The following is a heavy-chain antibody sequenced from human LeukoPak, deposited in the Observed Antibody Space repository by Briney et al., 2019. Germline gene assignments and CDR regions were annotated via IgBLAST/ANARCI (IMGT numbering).Heavy chain of an antibody. CDR3: ARGTVTAPDY. CDR1: GFTVSATY. Sequence: PGGSLRLSCAASGFTVSATYMNWVRQAPGKGLEWVSIIYTGGNTYYADSVKSRFTISRDISKNTLYLQMNSLRAEDTAVYYCARGTVTAPDYWGQGTLVTVSS. V-gene: IGHV3-53*01. J-gene: IGHJ4*02. D-gene: IGHD4-17*01. CDR2: IYTGGNT.